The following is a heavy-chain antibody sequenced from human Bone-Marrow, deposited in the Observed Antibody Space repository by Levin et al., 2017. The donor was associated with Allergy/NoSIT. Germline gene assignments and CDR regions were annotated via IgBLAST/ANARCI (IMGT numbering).Heavy chain of an antibody. J-gene: IGHJ4*02. D-gene: IGHD2-21*02. CDR2: INPNIGAT. CDR3: VRAANCGSNCYFYFDS. CDR1: GYTFTGYY. Sequence: AASVKVSCKASGYTFTGYYIHWVRQAPGQGLEWMGWINPNIGATRYEQKFLGRVTLTRDTSITTAYMELSTLRSDDTAVYYCVRAANCGSNCYFYFDSWGQGTLVTVSS. V-gene: IGHV1-2*02.